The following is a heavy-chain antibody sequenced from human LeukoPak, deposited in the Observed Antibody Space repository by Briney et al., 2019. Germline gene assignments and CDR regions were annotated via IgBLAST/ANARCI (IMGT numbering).Heavy chain of an antibody. CDR3: ARASSKQLAGYLTDGFDI. CDR2: ISSCGTYV. Sequence: AGGSLRLSCAASGFTFSSYSMNWVRQAPGKGLDLVSSISSCGTYVYYADSVKGRFTISRDTSKNSLSRQMNRLRADDAALYHRARASSKQLAGYLTDGFDISGQGTMVSASP. CDR1: GFTFSSYS. J-gene: IGHJ3*02. D-gene: IGHD3-9*01. V-gene: IGHV3-21*01.